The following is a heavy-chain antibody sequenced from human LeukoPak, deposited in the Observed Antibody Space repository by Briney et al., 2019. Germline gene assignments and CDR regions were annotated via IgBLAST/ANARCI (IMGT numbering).Heavy chain of an antibody. Sequence: PGGSLRLSCAASGFTVSSNYMSWVRQAPGKGLEWVSLIYSGGSTYYADSVKGRFTISRDNAKNSLYLQMNSLRAEDTAAYYCARVTLPYSSSWYAIDYWGQGTLVTVSS. CDR1: GFTVSSNY. J-gene: IGHJ4*02. D-gene: IGHD6-13*01. V-gene: IGHV3-53*01. CDR3: ARVTLPYSSSWYAIDY. CDR2: IYSGGST.